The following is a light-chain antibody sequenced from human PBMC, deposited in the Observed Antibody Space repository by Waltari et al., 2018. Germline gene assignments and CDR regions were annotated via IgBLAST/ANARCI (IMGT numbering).Light chain of an antibody. V-gene: IGKV1-5*03. CDR3: QQYNSAPRT. CDR2: KAS. Sequence: DIQMTQSSSTLSASVGDRVTITCRASQGISSWLAWYQQKPVKAPKLLIYKASSLQSGVPSRFSGSGSGTDFTLTISSLQPEDFATYYCQQYNSAPRTFGQGTKVEIK. J-gene: IGKJ1*01. CDR1: QGISSW.